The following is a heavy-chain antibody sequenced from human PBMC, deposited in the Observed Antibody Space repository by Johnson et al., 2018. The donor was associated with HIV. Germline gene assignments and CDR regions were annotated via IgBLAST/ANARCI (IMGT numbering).Heavy chain of an antibody. CDR3: ARELRIAARGLAFDI. Sequence: QVQLVESGGGFVQPGGSLRVSCAASGFTFRDYYMSWIRQAPGKGLEWVSYISTSGSTIYYAASVKGRFTISRDNSKNTLYLQMNSLRAEDTAVYYCARELRIAARGLAFDIWGRGTMVTVSS. D-gene: IGHD6-6*01. CDR2: ISTSGSTI. CDR1: GFTFRDYY. V-gene: IGHV3-11*04. J-gene: IGHJ3*02.